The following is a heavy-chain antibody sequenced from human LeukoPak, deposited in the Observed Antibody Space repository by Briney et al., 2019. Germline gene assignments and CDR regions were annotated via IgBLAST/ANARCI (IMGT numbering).Heavy chain of an antibody. Sequence: SETLSLTCTVSGGSISSYYWSWIRQPPGKGLEWIGYIYYSGSTNYNPSLKSRVTISVDTSKNQFSLKLSSVTAADTAVYYCARGLDIVVVPAAPTHGFDPWGRGTLVTVSS. J-gene: IGHJ5*02. V-gene: IGHV4-59*08. CDR3: ARGLDIVVVPAAPTHGFDP. CDR1: GGSISSYY. D-gene: IGHD2-2*01. CDR2: IYYSGST.